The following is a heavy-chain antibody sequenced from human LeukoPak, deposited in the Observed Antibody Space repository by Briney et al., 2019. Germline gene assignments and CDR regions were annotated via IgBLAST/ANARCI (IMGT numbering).Heavy chain of an antibody. CDR2: IYWNDDK. CDR3: AHRPPSRSPSPHFYY. J-gene: IGHJ4*02. CDR1: GFSLSTSRAA. Sequence: SGPTLVNPTQTLTLTCTFSGFSLSTSRAAVGWIRQPRGKALEWLALIYWNDDKRYSKSLNSRLTITKDTSKNQVVLTMTNMDPVDTATYYCAHRPPSRSPSPHFYYWGEGTLVTVSS. V-gene: IGHV2-5*01.